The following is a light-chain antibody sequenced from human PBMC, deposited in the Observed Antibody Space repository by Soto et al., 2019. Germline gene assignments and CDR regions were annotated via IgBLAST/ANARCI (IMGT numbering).Light chain of an antibody. CDR1: QSVSTY. CDR2: GAS. V-gene: IGKV3-11*01. Sequence: EIVLTQSPATLSLSPGERATLSCRASQSVSTYLAWYQQKPGQAPSLLIYGASKRATGIPARFSGSGSGTDFALTISSLEPEDFAVYYCQQRSNWTELTFGGGTKVEIK. J-gene: IGKJ4*01. CDR3: QQRSNWTELT.